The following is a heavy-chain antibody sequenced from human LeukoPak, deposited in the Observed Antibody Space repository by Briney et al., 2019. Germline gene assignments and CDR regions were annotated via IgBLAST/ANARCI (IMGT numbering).Heavy chain of an antibody. CDR2: INHSGST. CDR3: ARGSRNIVVVPAFSYYYYYGMDV. Sequence: PSETLSLTCAVYGGPFSGYYWSWIRQPPGKGLEWIGEINHSGSTNYNPSLKSRVTISVDTSKNQFSLKLSSVTAADTAVYYCARGSRNIVVVPAFSYYYYYGMDVWGQGTTVTVSS. V-gene: IGHV4-34*01. CDR1: GGPFSGYY. D-gene: IGHD2-2*01. J-gene: IGHJ6*02.